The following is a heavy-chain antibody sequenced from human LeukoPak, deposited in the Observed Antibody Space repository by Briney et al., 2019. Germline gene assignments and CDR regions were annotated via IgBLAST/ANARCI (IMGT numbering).Heavy chain of an antibody. V-gene: IGHV3-23*01. CDR2: ISVVGSHT. J-gene: IGHJ3*02. CDR3: AKCYDTSGRRASDI. D-gene: IGHD3-22*01. CDR1: GFTFSSYA. Sequence: GGSLRLSCAASGFTFSSYAMNWVRQAPGKGLEWVSAISVVGSHTYYADSVKGRFTISRDNSKNMLSLQMNSLRAEDTAVYYCAKCYDTSGRRASDIWGQGTMVTVSS.